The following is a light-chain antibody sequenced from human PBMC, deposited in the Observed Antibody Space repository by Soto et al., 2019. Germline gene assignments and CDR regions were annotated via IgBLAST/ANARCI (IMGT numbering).Light chain of an antibody. J-gene: IGLJ2*01. Sequence: QPVLTQPASVSGSPGQSITISCTGTSSDVGRYNFVSWYQQHPGKAPKLMIYEVSNRPSGVSNRFSGSKSGNTASLTISGLQAEDEADYYCSSYTSSSTLFGGGTKLTVL. CDR2: EVS. V-gene: IGLV2-14*01. CDR3: SSYTSSSTL. CDR1: SSDVGRYNF.